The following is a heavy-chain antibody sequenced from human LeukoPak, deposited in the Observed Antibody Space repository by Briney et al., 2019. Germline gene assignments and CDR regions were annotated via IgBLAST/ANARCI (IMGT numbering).Heavy chain of an antibody. CDR2: IYHSGST. CDR1: GGSISTYY. Sequence: SETLSLTCTVSGGSISTYYWSWIRQPPGKGLEWIGYIYHSGSTYYNPSLKSRVTISVDRSKNQFSLKLSSVTAADTAVYYCARVYRSSTSCYLDYWGQGTLVTVSS. CDR3: ARVYRSSTSCYLDY. V-gene: IGHV4-59*12. J-gene: IGHJ4*02. D-gene: IGHD2-2*01.